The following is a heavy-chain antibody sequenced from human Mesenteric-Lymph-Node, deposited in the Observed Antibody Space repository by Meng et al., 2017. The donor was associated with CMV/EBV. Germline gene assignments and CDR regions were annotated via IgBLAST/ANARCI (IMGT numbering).Heavy chain of an antibody. CDR3: ARDHFSFYYYGMDV. Sequence: GESLKISCAASGFTFSSYSMNWVRQAPGKGLEWVSYISSTGTIYYADSVRGRFTISRDNGKNSLYLQMNSLRAEDTAVYFCARDHFSFYYYGMDVWGQGTTVTVSS. J-gene: IGHJ6*02. D-gene: IGHD2/OR15-2a*01. CDR2: ISSTGTI. CDR1: GFTFSSYS. V-gene: IGHV3-48*04.